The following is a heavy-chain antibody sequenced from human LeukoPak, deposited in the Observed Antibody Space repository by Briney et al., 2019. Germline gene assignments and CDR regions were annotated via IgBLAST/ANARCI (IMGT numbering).Heavy chain of an antibody. CDR1: GGSFSGYY. J-gene: IGHJ5*02. V-gene: IGHV4-34*01. D-gene: IGHD2-2*01. Sequence: SETLSLTCAVYGGSFSGYYWSWIRQPPGKGLEWIGEINHSGSTNYNPSHKSRVTISVDTSKNQFSLKLSSVTAADTAVYYCARHKYCSSTSCWAGFDPWGQGTLVTVSS. CDR2: INHSGST. CDR3: ARHKYCSSTSCWAGFDP.